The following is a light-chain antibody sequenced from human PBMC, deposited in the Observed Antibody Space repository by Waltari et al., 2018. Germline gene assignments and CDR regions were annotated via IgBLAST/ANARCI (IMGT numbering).Light chain of an antibody. CDR2: RNN. Sequence: QSVLTQLPSASGTSGQGVTISCSGSSSTIGDNYVNWYQQFPGTSPRLLIHRNNQRPSGVPDRFSGSKSGTSAFLVISGLRSEDEADYHCAAWDDSLSGWVFGGGTKVTVL. CDR1: SSTIGDNY. J-gene: IGLJ3*02. CDR3: AAWDDSLSGWV. V-gene: IGLV1-47*01.